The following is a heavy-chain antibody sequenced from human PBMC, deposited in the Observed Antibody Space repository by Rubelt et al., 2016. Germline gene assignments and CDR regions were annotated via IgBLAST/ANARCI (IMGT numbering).Heavy chain of an antibody. D-gene: IGHD2-21*01. J-gene: IGHJ4*02. V-gene: IGHV4-39*01. CDR2: IYYSGST. Sequence: QLQLQESGPGLVKPSETLSLTCTVSGGSISSSSYYWGWIRQPPGKGLEWIGSIYYSGSTYYNPSLKSRGTISVDTSKNQFSLKLSSVTAADTAVYYCARPDYRGGDCCIFDYWGQGTLVTVSS. CDR1: GGSISSSSYY. CDR3: ARPDYRGGDCCIFDY.